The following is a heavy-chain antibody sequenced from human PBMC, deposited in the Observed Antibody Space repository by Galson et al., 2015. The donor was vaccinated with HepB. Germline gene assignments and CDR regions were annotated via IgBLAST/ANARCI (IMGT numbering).Heavy chain of an antibody. Sequence: SVKVSCKASGSTFTSYVITWVRQAPGQGLEWMGRISTSNGDTKYAQKLQGRVTTTTDTSTSTAYLELRSLQSDDTAVYYCARGSSGADYWGQGSLVTVSS. D-gene: IGHD6-25*01. CDR2: ISTSNGDT. V-gene: IGHV1-18*01. CDR1: GSTFTSYV. CDR3: ARGSSGADY. J-gene: IGHJ4*02.